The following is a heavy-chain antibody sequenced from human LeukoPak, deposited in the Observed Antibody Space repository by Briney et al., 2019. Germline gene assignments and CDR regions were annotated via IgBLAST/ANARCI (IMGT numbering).Heavy chain of an antibody. CDR3: AKDPSIAVAGLFDY. D-gene: IGHD6-19*01. V-gene: IGHV3-23*01. CDR2: ISGSGGST. CDR1: GFTFSSYA. Sequence: PGGSLRLSCAASGFTFSSYAMSWVRQAPGKGLEWVSAISGSGGSTYYADSVKGRFTISRDNSKNALYLQMNSLRAEDTAVYYCAKDPSIAVAGLFDYWGQGTLVTVSS. J-gene: IGHJ4*02.